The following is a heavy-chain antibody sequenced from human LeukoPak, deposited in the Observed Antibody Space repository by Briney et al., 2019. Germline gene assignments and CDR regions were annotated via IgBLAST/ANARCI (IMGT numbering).Heavy chain of an antibody. CDR2: FNANSGDT. D-gene: IGHD3-3*01. CDR1: GYTFTGYH. CDR3: ARDPYDGNYYFDY. V-gene: IGHV1-2*02. J-gene: IGHJ4*02. Sequence: ASVTVSCKTSGYTFTGYHVHWVRQAPGQGLEWMGWFNANSGDTKYAQKFQGRVTMTRDTSIGTDYMELTSLISDDTAIYYCARDPYDGNYYFDYWGQGTLVAVAS.